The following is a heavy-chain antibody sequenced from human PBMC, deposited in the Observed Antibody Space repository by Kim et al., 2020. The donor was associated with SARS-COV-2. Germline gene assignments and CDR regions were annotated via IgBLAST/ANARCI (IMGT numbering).Heavy chain of an antibody. D-gene: IGHD2-15*01. V-gene: IGHV3-23*01. CDR2: ISGDAAST. CDR1: VFTFSNYA. CDR3: AKGVYGGNRGGAFDT. Sequence: GGSLRLSCAASVFTFSNYAMCWVRQAPGKGLEWVSGISGDAASTFYADSVKGRFSISRDNSKNTLFVQMNSLRAEDTAVYYCAKGVYGGNRGGAFDTWGQGTMVTVSS. J-gene: IGHJ3*02.